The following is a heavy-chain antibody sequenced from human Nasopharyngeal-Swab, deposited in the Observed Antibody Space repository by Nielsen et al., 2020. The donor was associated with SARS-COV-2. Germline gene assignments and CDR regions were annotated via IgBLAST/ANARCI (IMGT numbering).Heavy chain of an antibody. V-gene: IGHV4-39*01. Sequence: SETLSLTCTVSGGSISSSSYYWGWIRQPPGKGLEWIGSIDYSGSTYYNPSLKSRVTISVDTSKNQFSLKLSSVTAADTAVYYCARGGYSYGFDYWGQGTLVTVSS. CDR1: GGSISSSSYY. J-gene: IGHJ4*02. CDR2: IDYSGST. CDR3: ARGGYSYGFDY. D-gene: IGHD5-18*01.